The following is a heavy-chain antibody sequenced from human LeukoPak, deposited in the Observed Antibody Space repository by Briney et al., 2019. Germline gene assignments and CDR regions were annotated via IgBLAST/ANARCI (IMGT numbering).Heavy chain of an antibody. J-gene: IGHJ3*02. V-gene: IGHV1-18*01. Sequence: GASVKVSCKASGYTFTSYGISWVRQAPGQGLEWMGWISAYNGNTNYAQKLQGRVTMTTDTSTSTAYMELRSLRSDDTAVYYCARRYCSSTSCYDAFDIWGQGTMVTVSS. CDR3: ARRYCSSTSCYDAFDI. CDR2: ISAYNGNT. D-gene: IGHD2-2*01. CDR1: GYTFTSYG.